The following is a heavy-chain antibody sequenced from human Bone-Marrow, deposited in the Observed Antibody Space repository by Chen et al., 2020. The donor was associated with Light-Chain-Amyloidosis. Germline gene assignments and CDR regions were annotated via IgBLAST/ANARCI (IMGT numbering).Heavy chain of an antibody. V-gene: IGHV3-23*04. D-gene: IGHD3-9*01. CDR2: ISGSGGSR. Sequence: EVQLVESGGGLLQRGGSLRLPCAASGFAFSSYAMRWVRQAPGKGLEWVSTISGSGGSRYYGDSVKGRLTISRDNSKNALFLQMNSLRAEDTAVYYCAKDISYDDILPGYPADAFDIWGQGTMVTVSS. J-gene: IGHJ3*02. CDR3: AKDISYDDILPGYPADAFDI. CDR1: GFAFSSYA.